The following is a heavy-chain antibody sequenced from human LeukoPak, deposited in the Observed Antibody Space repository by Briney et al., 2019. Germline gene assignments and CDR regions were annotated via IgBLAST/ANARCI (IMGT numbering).Heavy chain of an antibody. CDR2: IWYDGSNK. Sequence: AGGSLRLSCAASGFTFNNYGMHWVRQAPGKGLEWVAVIWYDGSNKYYADSVKGRFTISRDNSKNTLYLQMNSLRAEDTAVYYCARDTLYYDSSGYPHLDYWGQGTLVTVSS. V-gene: IGHV3-33*08. D-gene: IGHD3-22*01. J-gene: IGHJ4*02. CDR3: ARDTLYYDSSGYPHLDY. CDR1: GFTFNNYG.